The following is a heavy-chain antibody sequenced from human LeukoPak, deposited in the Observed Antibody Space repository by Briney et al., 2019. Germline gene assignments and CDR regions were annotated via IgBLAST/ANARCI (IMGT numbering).Heavy chain of an antibody. CDR1: GFTFSSYW. J-gene: IGHJ4*02. V-gene: IGHV3-7*01. CDR2: IKQDGSEK. Sequence: GGSLRLSCAASGFTFSSYWMSWVRQAPGKGPEWVANIKQDGSEKYYVDSVKGRFTISRDNAKNSLYLQMNSLRAEDTAVYYCATQLYYDFWSGYYVPDYWGQGTLVTVSS. CDR3: ATQLYYDFWSGYYVPDY. D-gene: IGHD3-3*01.